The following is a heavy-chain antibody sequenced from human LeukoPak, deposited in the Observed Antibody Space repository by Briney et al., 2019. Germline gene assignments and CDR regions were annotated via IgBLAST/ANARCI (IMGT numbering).Heavy chain of an antibody. V-gene: IGHV1-46*01. CDR1: GYTFTGYY. CDR2: INPSGGST. D-gene: IGHD6-13*01. Sequence: ASVTVSCKASGYTFTGYYLHWVRQAPGQGLEWMGIINPSGGSTSYAQKFQGRVTMTRDTSTSTVYMELSSLRSEDTAVYYCAREAISQQQLAHWGQGTLVTVSS. CDR3: AREAISQQQLAH. J-gene: IGHJ4*02.